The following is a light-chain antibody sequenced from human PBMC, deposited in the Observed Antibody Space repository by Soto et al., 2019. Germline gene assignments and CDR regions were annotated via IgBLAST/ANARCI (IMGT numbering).Light chain of an antibody. Sequence: EYILTISSRTSQGFGSPLAWYQQTPGKPRRLLIYDGSTLQGGVPTRFSGSGSGTNFTLAIGSLQSEDFATYSCKHFYDYPHSFGPGTMVDIK. CDR3: KHFYDYPHS. CDR1: QGFGSP. J-gene: IGKJ3*01. CDR2: DGS. V-gene: IGKV1D-13*01.